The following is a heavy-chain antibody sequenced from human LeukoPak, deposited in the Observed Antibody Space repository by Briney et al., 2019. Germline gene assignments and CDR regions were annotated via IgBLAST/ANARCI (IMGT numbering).Heavy chain of an antibody. CDR1: GFTFSSYE. D-gene: IGHD2-21*02. J-gene: IGHJ3*02. V-gene: IGHV3-48*03. CDR2: ISSSGSTI. CDR3: ARDLEGAAYCGGDCYPGAFEI. Sequence: GGSLRLSCAASGFTFSSYEMNWVRQAPGKGLEWVSYISSSGSTIYYGDSVKGRFTISRDDAKNSLYLQMNSLRAEDTAVYYCARDLEGAAYCGGDCYPGAFEIWGQGTMVTVSS.